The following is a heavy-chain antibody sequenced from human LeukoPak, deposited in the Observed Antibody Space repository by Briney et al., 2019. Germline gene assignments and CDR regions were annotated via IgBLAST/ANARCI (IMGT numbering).Heavy chain of an antibody. D-gene: IGHD3-9*01. CDR1: GGSFSGYY. J-gene: IGHJ5*02. CDR3: ARTYYDILTGFRIQPNWFDP. Sequence: SETLSLTCAVYGGSFSGYYWSWIRQFPGKGLEWIGRIYTSGSTNYNPSLKSRVTISVDTSKNQFSLKLSSVTAADTAVYYCARTYYDILTGFRIQPNWFDPWGQGTLVTVSS. CDR2: IYTSGST. V-gene: IGHV4-59*10.